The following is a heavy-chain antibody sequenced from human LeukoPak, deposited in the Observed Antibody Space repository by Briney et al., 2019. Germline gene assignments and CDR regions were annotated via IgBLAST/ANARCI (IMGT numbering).Heavy chain of an antibody. J-gene: IGHJ3*02. CDR3: ARGSTPAGPVAFDI. V-gene: IGHV1-69*05. Sequence: ASVKVSCKASGGTFSSYAISWVRQAPGQGLEWMGGIIPIFGTANYAQKFQGRVTITTDESTSTAYMELSSLRSEDTAVYYCARGSTPAGPVAFDIWGQGTMVTVSS. D-gene: IGHD6-25*01. CDR1: GGTFSSYA. CDR2: IIPIFGTA.